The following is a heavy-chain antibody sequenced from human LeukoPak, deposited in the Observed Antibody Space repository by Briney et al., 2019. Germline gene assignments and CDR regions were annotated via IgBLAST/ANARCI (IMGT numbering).Heavy chain of an antibody. D-gene: IGHD4-11*01. CDR1: GGTFSSYA. J-gene: IGHJ4*02. Sequence: GASVKVSCKASGGTFSSYAISWVRQAPGQGLEWRGRIIPIFGIANNAQKFQGRVTITADKSTSTAYMELSSLRSEDTAVYYCARGMGYSNYYFDYWGQGTLVTVSS. V-gene: IGHV1-69*04. CDR3: ARGMGYSNYYFDY. CDR2: IIPIFGIA.